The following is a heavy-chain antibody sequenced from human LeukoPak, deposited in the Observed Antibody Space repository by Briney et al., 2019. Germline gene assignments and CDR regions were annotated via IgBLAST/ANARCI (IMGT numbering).Heavy chain of an antibody. Sequence: GGSLRLSCAASGFTFSSYAMSWVRQAPGKGLDWLSAISCSGGSTYYADSVKGRFTISRDNSKNTLYLQMNSLRAEDTAVYYCAKVADTNYDYVWGINFDYWGQGTLVTVSS. CDR1: GFTFSSYA. D-gene: IGHD3-16*01. V-gene: IGHV3-23*01. CDR3: AKVADTNYDYVWGINFDY. CDR2: ISCSGGST. J-gene: IGHJ4*02.